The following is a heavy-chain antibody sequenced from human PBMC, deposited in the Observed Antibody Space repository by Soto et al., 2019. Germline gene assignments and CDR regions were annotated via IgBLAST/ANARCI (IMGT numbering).Heavy chain of an antibody. CDR2: MNPNSGNT. Sequence: QVQLVQSGAEVKKPGASVKVSCKASGYTFTSYDINWVRQATGHGLEWMGWMNPNSGNTGYAQKFEGRVTMTRNTSISTAYMELCSLRSEDTAVYYCARALRFLEWPQWDYYYGMDVCGQGTTVTVSS. J-gene: IGHJ6*02. CDR3: ARALRFLEWPQWDYYYGMDV. V-gene: IGHV1-8*01. CDR1: GYTFTSYD. D-gene: IGHD3-3*01.